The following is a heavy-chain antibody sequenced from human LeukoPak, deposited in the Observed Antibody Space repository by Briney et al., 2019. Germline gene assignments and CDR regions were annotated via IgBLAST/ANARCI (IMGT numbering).Heavy chain of an antibody. V-gene: IGHV5-51*01. Sequence: GESLKISCTGSGFSLTSYWVGWVRQMPGKGLEWMGVIYPGDSDTRYSPSLQGQVTISADKSISTAYLQWSSLKASNTAMYYCARPISRWYDNLAYRFQGTLVTVSS. J-gene: IGHJ4*02. D-gene: IGHD6-13*01. CDR3: ARPISRWYDNLAY. CDR2: IYPGDSDT. CDR1: GFSLTSYW.